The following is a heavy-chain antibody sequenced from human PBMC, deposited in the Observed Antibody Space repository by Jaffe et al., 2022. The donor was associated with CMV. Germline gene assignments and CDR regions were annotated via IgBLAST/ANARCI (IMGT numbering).Heavy chain of an antibody. V-gene: IGHV3-30*18. CDR2: ISYDATKK. CDR1: GFSFSGFG. D-gene: IGHD2-21*01. Sequence: HLVQAGGGVVQPGGSLRLSCAASGFSFSGFGMYWVRQAPGKSLEWVAVISYDATKKYYTDSVKGRFTISRDNSKNTLFLQLDRMEPADTAVYYCAKVLLWMNGGMDVWGQGTAVTVSS. CDR3: AKVLLWMNGGMDV. J-gene: IGHJ6*02.